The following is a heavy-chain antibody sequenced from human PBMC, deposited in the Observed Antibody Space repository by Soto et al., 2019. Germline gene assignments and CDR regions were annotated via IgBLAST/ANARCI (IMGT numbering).Heavy chain of an antibody. Sequence: GGSLRLSCAASDFNFNIAWMNWVRQAPGKGLEWVARIKSYGSGGTTDYAAPVKGRFTISRDDSKNTLYLQMNSLKTEDTALYYCTHSWTFYYDNAVWGQGTMVTVSS. CDR3: THSWTFYYDNAV. J-gene: IGHJ3*01. V-gene: IGHV3-15*07. CDR2: IKSYGSGGTT. D-gene: IGHD3-16*01. CDR1: DFNFNIAW.